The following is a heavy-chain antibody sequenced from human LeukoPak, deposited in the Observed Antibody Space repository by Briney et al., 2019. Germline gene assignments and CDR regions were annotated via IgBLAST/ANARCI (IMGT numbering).Heavy chain of an antibody. CDR2: ISYGGST. V-gene: IGHV4-39*07. CDR1: GGSISSSGSF. Sequence: SETLSLTCNVSGGSISSSGSFWAWIRQPPGTGLEWIASISYGGSTYYNPSLKSRITISVDMSKNQFSLKLNSVTAADTAVYYCAGVSPHMDVWGKGTTVTISS. J-gene: IGHJ6*03. CDR3: AGVSPHMDV.